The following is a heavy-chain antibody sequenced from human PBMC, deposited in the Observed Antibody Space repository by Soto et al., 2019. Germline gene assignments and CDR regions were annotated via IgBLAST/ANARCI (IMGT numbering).Heavy chain of an antibody. Sequence: PVGSLRLSCAASGFTFSSYGMHWVRQAPGKGLEWVAVISYDGSNKYYADSVKGRFTISRDNSKNTLYLQMNSLRAEDTAVYYCAKDADYGGNPITPVYYYYYYGMDVWGQGTTVTVSS. CDR2: ISYDGSNK. D-gene: IGHD4-17*01. J-gene: IGHJ6*02. V-gene: IGHV3-30*18. CDR1: GFTFSSYG. CDR3: AKDADYGGNPITPVYYYYYYGMDV.